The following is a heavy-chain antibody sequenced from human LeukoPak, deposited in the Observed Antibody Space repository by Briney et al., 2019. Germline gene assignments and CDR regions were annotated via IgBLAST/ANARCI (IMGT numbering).Heavy chain of an antibody. CDR3: ARDGQLVLFDY. CDR2: ISSSSSYI. Sequence: PGGSLRLSCAASGFTFSRYSMNWVRQAPGKGLEWVSSISSSSSYIYYADSVKGRLTISRDNAKNSLYLQMNSLRAEDTAVYYCARDGQLVLFDYWGQGTLVTVSS. CDR1: GFTFSRYS. V-gene: IGHV3-21*01. D-gene: IGHD6-6*01. J-gene: IGHJ4*02.